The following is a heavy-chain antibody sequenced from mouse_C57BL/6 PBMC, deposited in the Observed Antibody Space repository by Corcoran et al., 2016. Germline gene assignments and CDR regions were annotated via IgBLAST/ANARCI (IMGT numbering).Heavy chain of an antibody. CDR1: GYTFTDYY. V-gene: IGHV1-75*01. Sequence: QVQLQQSGPELVKPGASVKISCKASGYTFTDYYINWVKQRPGQGLEWIGWIFPGSGSTYYNEKFKGKATLTVDKSSSTAYMLLSSLTSEDSAVYFCAIHYYYGSSYVYYFDYWGQGTTLTVSS. CDR2: IFPGSGST. D-gene: IGHD1-1*01. J-gene: IGHJ2*01. CDR3: AIHYYYGSSYVYYFDY.